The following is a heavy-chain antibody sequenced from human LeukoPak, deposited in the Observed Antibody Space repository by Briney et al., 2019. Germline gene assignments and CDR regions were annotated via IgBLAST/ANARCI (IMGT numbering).Heavy chain of an antibody. J-gene: IGHJ6*02. CDR2: VSGSGRTT. CDR1: GFTFTSYA. CDR3: ARGEYGMDV. D-gene: IGHD1-26*01. V-gene: IGHV3-23*01. Sequence: GGSLRLSCAASGFTFTSYAMSWVRQAPGKGLEWVSSVSGSGRTTFYAGSVKGRCTISRDSSKNTLYLEMNRLRADDTAIYYCARGEYGMDVWGQGTTVTVSS.